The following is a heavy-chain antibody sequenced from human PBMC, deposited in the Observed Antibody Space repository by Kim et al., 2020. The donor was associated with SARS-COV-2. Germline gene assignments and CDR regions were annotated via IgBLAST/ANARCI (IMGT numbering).Heavy chain of an antibody. V-gene: IGHV3-23*01. CDR2: IGGSGGST. CDR3: AKNDLGYFYQ. J-gene: IGHJ1*01. D-gene: IGHD1-1*01. CDR1: GFTFSSYA. Sequence: GGSLRLSCAASGFTFSSYAMSWVRQAPGKGLEWVSSIGGSGGSTFYADSVRGRFTISRDNSKDTLCLQMNSLRAEDTALYYCAKNDLGYFYQWGQGTLVTVSS.